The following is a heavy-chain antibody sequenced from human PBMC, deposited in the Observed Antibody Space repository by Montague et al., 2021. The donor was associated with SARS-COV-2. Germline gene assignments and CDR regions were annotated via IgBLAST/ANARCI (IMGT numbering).Heavy chain of an antibody. CDR2: IDWDDDK. J-gene: IGHJ4*02. Sequence: PALVKPTKTLTLTCTFSGFSLSTSGMCESWIRQPPGKALEWLARIDWDDDKYYSTSLKTRLTISKDTSKNQVVLTMTNMDPVDTATYYCARVTAGIVAYDYWGQGTLVTVSS. CDR1: GFSLSTSGMC. D-gene: IGHD5-12*01. V-gene: IGHV2-70*11. CDR3: ARVTAGIVAYDY.